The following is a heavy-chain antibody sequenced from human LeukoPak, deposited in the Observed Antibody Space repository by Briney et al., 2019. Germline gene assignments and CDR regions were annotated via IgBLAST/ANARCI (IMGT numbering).Heavy chain of an antibody. V-gene: IGHV1-69*05. D-gene: IGHD3-22*01. J-gene: IGHJ4*02. CDR1: GGTFSSYA. CDR2: IIPIFGTA. Sequence: ASVKVSCKASGGTFSSYAISWVRQAPGQGLEWMGGIIPIFGTANYAQKFQGRVTITTDESMSTAYMELSSLRSEDTAVYYCATYDSSGPYFDYWGQGTLVTVSS. CDR3: ATYDSSGPYFDY.